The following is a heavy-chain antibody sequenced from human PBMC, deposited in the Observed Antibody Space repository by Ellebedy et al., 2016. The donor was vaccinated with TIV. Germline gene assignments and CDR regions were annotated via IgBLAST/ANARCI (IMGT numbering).Heavy chain of an antibody. V-gene: IGHV3-33*01. J-gene: IGHJ5*02. CDR2: IGYHGRKA. D-gene: IGHD3-16*01. CDR3: ATLGTGTGFYSSSARKAFP. CDR1: GLTFSDFA. Sequence: PGGSLRLSCVASGLTFSDFAMHWVRQAPGKGLEWVGVIGYHGRKALYADSVQGRFIISRDNSKNTLYLQMNSLRAEDTAVYHCATLGTGTGFYSSSARKAFPWGQGTLVTVSS.